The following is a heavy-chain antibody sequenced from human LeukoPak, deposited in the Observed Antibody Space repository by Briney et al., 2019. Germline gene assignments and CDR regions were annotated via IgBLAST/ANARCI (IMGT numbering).Heavy chain of an antibody. CDR1: GLTLGNYW. J-gene: IGHJ4*02. CDR3: ARDIAAAVN. Sequence: GGSLRLSCAASGLTLGNYWMSWVRQAPGKGLEWVANINLDGGDKSYVGSVKGRFTISRDNAKNSLYLQMNSLGAEDTAVYYCARDIAAAVNWGQGTLVTVSS. V-gene: IGHV3-7*01. CDR2: INLDGGDK. D-gene: IGHD6-13*01.